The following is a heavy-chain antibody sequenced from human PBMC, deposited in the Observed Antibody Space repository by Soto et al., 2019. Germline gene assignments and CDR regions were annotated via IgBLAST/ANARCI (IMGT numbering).Heavy chain of an antibody. Sequence: SETLSLTCTVSGGSIRSYYWTWIRQPPGKGLEWLGYIFYSGSTFYNPSLKSRVTISIHTSKSQFSLQLTSVTAADTAVYYCARGAADTAMFDSWRQVTLV. CDR3: ARGAADTAMFDS. D-gene: IGHD5-18*01. CDR2: IFYSGST. CDR1: GGSIRSYY. J-gene: IGHJ4*02. V-gene: IGHV4-59*01.